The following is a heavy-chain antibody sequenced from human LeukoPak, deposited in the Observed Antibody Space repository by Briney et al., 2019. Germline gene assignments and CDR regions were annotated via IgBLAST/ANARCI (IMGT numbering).Heavy chain of an antibody. CDR2: ISSSSYI. CDR1: GFTFSSYS. V-gene: IGHV3-21*01. J-gene: IGHJ3*02. Sequence: GGSLRLSCAASGFTFSSYSMNWVRQAPGKGLEWVSSISSSSYIYYADSVKGRFTISRDNAKNSLCLQMNSLRAEDTAVYYCARVAVSDAFDIWGQGTMVTVSS. D-gene: IGHD2-8*01. CDR3: ARVAVSDAFDI.